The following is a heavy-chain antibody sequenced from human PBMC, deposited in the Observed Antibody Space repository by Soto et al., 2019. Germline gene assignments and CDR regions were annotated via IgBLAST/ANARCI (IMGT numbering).Heavy chain of an antibody. D-gene: IGHD1-7*01. CDR3: ARELELLHDAFDI. CDR2: IWYDGSNK. J-gene: IGHJ3*02. V-gene: IGHV3-33*01. Sequence: QVQLVESGGGVVQPGRSLRLSCAASGFTFSSYGMHWVRQAPGKGLEWVAVIWYDGSNKYYADSVKGRFTISRDNSKNTLYLQMNSLRAEDTAVYYCARELELLHDAFDIWGQGTMVTVSS. CDR1: GFTFSSYG.